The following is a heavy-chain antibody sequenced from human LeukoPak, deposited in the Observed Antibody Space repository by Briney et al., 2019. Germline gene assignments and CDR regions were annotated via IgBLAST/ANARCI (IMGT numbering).Heavy chain of an antibody. CDR3: AKSGYNRFGY. J-gene: IGHJ4*02. CDR2: ITGSGGST. D-gene: IGHD5-24*01. V-gene: IGHV3-23*01. CDR1: GFTFSNYG. Sequence: GGTLRLSCAASGFTFSNYGLSWVRQAPGKGLEWVSGITGSGGSTYYADSVKGRFTTSRDNSKNTLYLQMNSLRAEDTAVYYCAKSGYNRFGYWGQGTLVTVSS.